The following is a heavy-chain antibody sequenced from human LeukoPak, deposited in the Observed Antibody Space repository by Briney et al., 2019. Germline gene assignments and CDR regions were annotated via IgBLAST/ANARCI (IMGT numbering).Heavy chain of an antibody. CDR1: GFTFSSYW. Sequence: GGSLRLSCAASGFTFSSYWMSWVRQAPGKGLEWVANIKQDGSEKYYVDSVKGRFTISRDNAKNSLYLQMNSLRAEDTAVYYCAREGGGDSNYVGFGEYYYYYYTDVWGKGTTVTVSS. V-gene: IGHV3-7*01. J-gene: IGHJ6*03. CDR2: IKQDGSEK. D-gene: IGHD4-11*01. CDR3: AREGGGDSNYVGFGEYYYYYYTDV.